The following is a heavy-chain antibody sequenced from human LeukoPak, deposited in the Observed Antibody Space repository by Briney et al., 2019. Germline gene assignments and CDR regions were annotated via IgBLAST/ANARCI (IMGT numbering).Heavy chain of an antibody. Sequence: PSQTLSLTCTVSGGSISSGSCYWSWIRQPAGKGLEWIGRIYTSGSTNYNPSLKSRVTISVDTSKNQFSLKLSSVTAADTAVYYCARILGYCSSTSCYVGDYYYGMDVWGQGTKVTVSS. D-gene: IGHD2-2*01. CDR1: GGSISSGSCY. J-gene: IGHJ6*02. CDR3: ARILGYCSSTSCYVGDYYYGMDV. CDR2: IYTSGST. V-gene: IGHV4-61*02.